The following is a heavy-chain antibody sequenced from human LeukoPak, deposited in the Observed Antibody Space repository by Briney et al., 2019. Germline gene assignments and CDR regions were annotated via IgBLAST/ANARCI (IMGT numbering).Heavy chain of an antibody. Sequence: PGGSLRLSCAASGFTFSSYWMHWVRHAPGKGLVWVSRINSDGSSTSYADSVKGRFTISRDNAKNTLYLQMNSLRAEDTAVYYCARGEAVAGTAPAYWGQGTLVTVSS. CDR1: GFTFSSYW. V-gene: IGHV3-74*01. CDR2: INSDGSST. J-gene: IGHJ4*02. D-gene: IGHD6-19*01. CDR3: ARGEAVAGTAPAY.